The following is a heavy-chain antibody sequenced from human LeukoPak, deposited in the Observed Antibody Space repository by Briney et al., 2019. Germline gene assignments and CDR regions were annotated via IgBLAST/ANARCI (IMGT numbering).Heavy chain of an antibody. CDR3: AITTYYYDSSGDY. CDR2: IIPILGIA. D-gene: IGHD3-22*01. Sequence: GASVKVSCKASGGTFSSYAISWVRQAPGQGLEWMGRIIPILGIANYAQKFQGRVTITADKSTSTAYMELSSPRSEDTAVYYCAITTYYYDSSGDYWGQGTLVTVSS. V-gene: IGHV1-69*04. CDR1: GGTFSSYA. J-gene: IGHJ4*02.